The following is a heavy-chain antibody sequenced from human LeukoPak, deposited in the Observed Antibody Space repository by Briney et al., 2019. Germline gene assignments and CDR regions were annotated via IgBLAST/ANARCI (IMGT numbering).Heavy chain of an antibody. V-gene: IGHV3-30-3*01. Sequence: PGRSLRLSCAASGFTFSSYAMHWVRQAPGKGLEWVAVISYDGSNKYYADSVKGRFTISRDNSKNTLYLQMNSLRAEDTAVYYCARARAVAGFPIAPPYGMDVWGQGTTVTVSS. D-gene: IGHD6-19*01. CDR1: GFTFSSYA. CDR2: ISYDGSNK. CDR3: ARARAVAGFPIAPPYGMDV. J-gene: IGHJ6*02.